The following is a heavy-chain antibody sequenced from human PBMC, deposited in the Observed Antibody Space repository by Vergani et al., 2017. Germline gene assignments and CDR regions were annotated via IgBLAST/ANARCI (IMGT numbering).Heavy chain of an antibody. CDR2: SHHNGAT. J-gene: IGHJ4*02. CDR1: DFFISSDAYY. V-gene: IGHV4-38-2*02. Sequence: QVQLQESGPGLVKPSETLSLTCTVSDFFISSDAYYWGWIRQAPGRGLEWIGSSHHNGATSHNPSLKSRVTVSVDESRNLFSLRLNSVTAADTAVYYCATIGYRRWGYYFDYWGQGILVTVSS. D-gene: IGHD2-2*02. CDR3: ATIGYRRWGYYFDY.